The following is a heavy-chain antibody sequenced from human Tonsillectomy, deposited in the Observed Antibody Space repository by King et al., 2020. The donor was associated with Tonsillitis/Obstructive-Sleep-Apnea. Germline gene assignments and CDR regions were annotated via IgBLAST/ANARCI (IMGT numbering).Heavy chain of an antibody. V-gene: IGHV4-34*01. J-gene: IGHJ6*03. CDR2: INHSGDT. D-gene: IGHD3-16*01. Sequence: VQLQQWGAGLLKPSEPLSLTCAVYGGSFSNHYWSWIRQPPGKGLEWIGEINHSGDTNFNPSLKSRVTISVDTSKKQFSLKLSSVTAADTAVYYCARVTDESGNYYYYYYMDVWGKGATVTVSS. CDR3: ARVTDESGNYYYYYYMDV. CDR1: GGSFSNHY.